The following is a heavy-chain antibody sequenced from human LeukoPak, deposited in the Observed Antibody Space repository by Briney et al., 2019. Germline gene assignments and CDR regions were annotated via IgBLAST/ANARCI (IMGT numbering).Heavy chain of an antibody. CDR1: GGSFRGYY. V-gene: IGHV4-34*01. J-gene: IGHJ5*02. Sequence: PSETLSLTCAVYGGSFRGYYWSCIRQPPGKGLEWIGEINHSGSTNYNPSLKTRVTISVDTSKNQFSLKLSSVSAADTAVYYCARALWFDPWGQGTLVTVSS. CDR2: INHSGST. CDR3: ARALWFDP.